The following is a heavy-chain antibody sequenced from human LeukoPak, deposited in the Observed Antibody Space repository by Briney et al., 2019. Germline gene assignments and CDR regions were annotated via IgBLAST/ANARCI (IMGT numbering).Heavy chain of an antibody. V-gene: IGHV3-23*01. D-gene: IGHD2-21*02. J-gene: IGHJ3*02. CDR2: ISGSGGST. Sequence: GGTLRLSRAASGFTFSSYAMSWVRQAPGKGLEWVSAISGSGGSTYYADSVKGRFTISRDNSKNTLYLQMNSLRAEDTAVYYCANGLAYCGGDCYRAGAFDIWGQGTMVSVSS. CDR1: GFTFSSYA. CDR3: ANGLAYCGGDCYRAGAFDI.